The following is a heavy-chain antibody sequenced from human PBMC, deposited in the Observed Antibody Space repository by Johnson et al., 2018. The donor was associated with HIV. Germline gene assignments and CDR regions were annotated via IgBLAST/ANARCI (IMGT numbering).Heavy chain of an antibody. CDR1: GFTFSNYG. J-gene: IGHJ3*01. CDR3: AKGADPYCGGDCYSWLFAFDF. CDR2: IRYDGSHT. Sequence: QVQLVESGGGVVQPGGSLRLSCAASGFTFSNYGMHWVSQAPGKGLEWVAFIRYDGSHTYYADSVKGRFTISRDNSKNTLSLQMSSLRAEDTAVYYCAKGADPYCGGDCYSWLFAFDFWGHGTMVTVSS. V-gene: IGHV3-30*02. D-gene: IGHD2-21*02.